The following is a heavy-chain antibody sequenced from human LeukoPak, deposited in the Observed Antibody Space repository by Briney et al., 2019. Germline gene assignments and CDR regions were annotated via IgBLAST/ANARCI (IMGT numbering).Heavy chain of an antibody. J-gene: IGHJ3*01. Sequence: GGSLRLSCAASGFTFSNYGFHWVRQAPGKGLDWVAFIRFDGGDQYYADSVKGRFNISRDNSKNTLYLQVSRLRSDDTAVYYCVRDKAQNSYGFDRLDFWGQGTLNIVSS. D-gene: IGHD5-18*01. CDR1: GFTFSNYG. V-gene: IGHV3-30*02. CDR2: IRFDGGDQ. CDR3: VRDKAQNSYGFDRLDF.